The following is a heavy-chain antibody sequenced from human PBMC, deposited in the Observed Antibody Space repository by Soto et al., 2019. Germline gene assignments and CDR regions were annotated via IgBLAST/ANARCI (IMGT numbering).Heavy chain of an antibody. CDR3: AIYRRAVAAYDLDY. V-gene: IGHV1-69*01. Sequence: VQLVQSGAEVKKPGFSVKVSCKASGGTFSSYAISWVRQAPGQGLEWMGGIIPIFGTANYAQKFQGRVTITADESTSPAYMELSSLSSEDTAVYYCAIYRRAVAAYDLDYWGQGTLVTVSS. D-gene: IGHD6-19*01. CDR1: GGTFSSYA. CDR2: IIPIFGTA. J-gene: IGHJ4*02.